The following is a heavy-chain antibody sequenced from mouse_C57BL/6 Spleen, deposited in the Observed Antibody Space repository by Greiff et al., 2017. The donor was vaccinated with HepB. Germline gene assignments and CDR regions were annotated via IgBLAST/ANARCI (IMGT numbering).Heavy chain of an antibody. Sequence: EVKLVESGGGLVQPGGSMKLSCVASGFTFSNYWMNWVRQSPEKGLEWVAQIRLKSDNYATHYAESVKGRFTISRDDSKSSVYLQMNNLRAEDTGIYYCTLIYYYGSGAYWGQGTLVTVSA. D-gene: IGHD1-1*01. CDR3: TLIYYYGSGAY. V-gene: IGHV6-3*01. CDR2: IRLKSDNYAT. J-gene: IGHJ3*01. CDR1: GFTFSNYW.